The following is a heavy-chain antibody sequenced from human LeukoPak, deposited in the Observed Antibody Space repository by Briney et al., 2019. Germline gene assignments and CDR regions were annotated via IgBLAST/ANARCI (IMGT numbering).Heavy chain of an antibody. CDR1: GYTFTGYY. CDR2: INPNSGGT. D-gene: IGHD3-10*01. V-gene: IGHV1-2*04. Sequence: ASVKVSCKASGYTFTGYYMHWARQAPGQGLEWMGWINPNSGGTNYAQKFQGWVTMTRDTSISTAYMELSRLRSDDTAVYYCARQRAMVRGNYYYYGMDVWGQGTTVTVSS. CDR3: ARQRAMVRGNYYYYGMDV. J-gene: IGHJ6*02.